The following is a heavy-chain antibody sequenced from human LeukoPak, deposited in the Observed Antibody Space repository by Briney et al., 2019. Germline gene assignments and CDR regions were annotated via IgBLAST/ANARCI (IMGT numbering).Heavy chain of an antibody. D-gene: IGHD3-22*01. Sequence: PGGSLRLSCAASGFTFGSYNMNWVRQAPGKGLEWVSSISASSSYIYYADSVKGRFTISRDNAKKSLYLQMNSLRAGDTAVYYCARDGGDYYDSSGYPFHHWGQGTLVTVSS. CDR3: ARDGGDYYDSSGYPFHH. CDR1: GFTFGSYN. V-gene: IGHV3-21*01. CDR2: ISASSSYI. J-gene: IGHJ1*01.